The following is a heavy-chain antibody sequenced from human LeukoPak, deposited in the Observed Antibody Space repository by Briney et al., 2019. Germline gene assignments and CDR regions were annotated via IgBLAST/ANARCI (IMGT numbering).Heavy chain of an antibody. D-gene: IGHD2-15*01. CDR1: GGSFSGYY. CDR3: ARGSRIVVEVAAQDPDFDY. J-gene: IGHJ4*02. Sequence: SETLSLTCAVYGGSFSGYYWSWIRQPPGKGLEWIGEINHSGCTNYNPSLKSRVTISVDTSKSQFSLKLSSVTAADTAVYYCARGSRIVVEVAAQDPDFDYWGQGTLVTVSS. CDR2: INHSGCT. V-gene: IGHV4-34*01.